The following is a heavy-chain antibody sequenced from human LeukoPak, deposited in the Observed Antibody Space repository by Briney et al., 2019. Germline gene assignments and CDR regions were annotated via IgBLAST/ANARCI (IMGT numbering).Heavy chain of an antibody. Sequence: GGSLRFSCAASGFTFRSYSMNWVRQAPGKGLEWVSTISSGSDYIYYADSVKGRFTISRDNAENSLYLQMNSLRAEDTAVYYCTRDLGLAAPQGFDYWGQGTLVTVSS. J-gene: IGHJ4*02. CDR1: GFTFRSYS. CDR2: ISSGSDYI. CDR3: TRDLGLAAPQGFDY. D-gene: IGHD6-13*01. V-gene: IGHV3-21*01.